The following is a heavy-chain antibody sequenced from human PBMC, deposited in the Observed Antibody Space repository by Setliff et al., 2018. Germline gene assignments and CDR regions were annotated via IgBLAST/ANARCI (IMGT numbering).Heavy chain of an antibody. Sequence: SETLSLTCTVPGGSISSSSYQWGWVRQTPGKGLEWIGSIYYSGTAYYNPSLKSRVTISVDTSTNQFSLQVTSVTATDTAVYYCARHEFVGGYYGSVTYRHFDYWGQGILVTVSS. CDR2: IYYSGTA. CDR3: ARHEFVGGYYGSVTYRHFDY. V-gene: IGHV4-39*01. J-gene: IGHJ4*02. CDR1: GGSISSSSYQ. D-gene: IGHD3-10*01.